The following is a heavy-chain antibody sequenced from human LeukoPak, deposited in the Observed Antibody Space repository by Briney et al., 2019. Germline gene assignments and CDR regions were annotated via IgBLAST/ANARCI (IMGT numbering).Heavy chain of an antibody. D-gene: IGHD3-9*01. CDR3: ARRRTSYNILTGYYNFDF. Sequence: SETLSLTCTVSGGSISSSSYYWGWIRQPPGKGLEWIGTMYSSGTTYYNPSLTSRVTISVDTSKNQFSLKLSSVTAADTAVYYCARRRTSYNILTGYYNFDFWGQGTLVTVSS. V-gene: IGHV4-39*01. CDR1: GGSISSSSYY. CDR2: MYSSGTT. J-gene: IGHJ4*02.